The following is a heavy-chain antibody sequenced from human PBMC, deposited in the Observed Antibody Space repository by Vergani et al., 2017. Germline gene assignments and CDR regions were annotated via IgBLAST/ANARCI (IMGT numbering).Heavy chain of an antibody. D-gene: IGHD3-10*01. V-gene: IGHV1-69*06. CDR2: IFPIFGTA. Sequence: QVQLVQSGAEVKKPGSSVKVSCKASGGTFSSSVISWVRQAPGQGLEWMGGIFPIFGTANYAQKFQGRVTMTADKSTSTAYMELSSLRSEDTAVYYCARGHLTSDGAXFDYWGQGTLVTVSS. CDR1: GGTFSSSV. J-gene: IGHJ4*02. CDR3: ARGHLTSDGAXFDY.